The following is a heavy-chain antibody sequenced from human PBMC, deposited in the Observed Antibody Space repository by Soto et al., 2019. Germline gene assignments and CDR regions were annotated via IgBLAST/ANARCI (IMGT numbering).Heavy chain of an antibody. J-gene: IGHJ6*02. Sequence: GGSLRLTCAVAGFTFGGYAMHWVRQAPGQGLEWVSGGSWSRAGIGYADSVRGRFTISRDNAKNSLYLQMNSLRAEDTALYYCAKDIGGACNSGYCYYYGMDVWGQGTTVTVSS. CDR3: AKDIGGACNSGYCYYYGMDV. V-gene: IGHV3-9*01. CDR2: GSWSRAGI. D-gene: IGHD3-22*01. CDR1: GFTFGGYA.